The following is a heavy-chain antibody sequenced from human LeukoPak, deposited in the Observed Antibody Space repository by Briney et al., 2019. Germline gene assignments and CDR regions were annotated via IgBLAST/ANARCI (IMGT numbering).Heavy chain of an antibody. D-gene: IGHD3-10*01. J-gene: IGHJ4*02. Sequence: ASVKVSCKASGYTFTSYAMHWVRQAPGQRLEWMGWINAGNGNTKYSQRFQGRVTITRDTSASTAYMELSSLRSEDTAVYYCAGSMVRGVIITRGYFDYWGQGTLVTVSS. CDR1: GYTFTSYA. CDR3: AGSMVRGVIITRGYFDY. CDR2: INAGNGNT. V-gene: IGHV1-3*01.